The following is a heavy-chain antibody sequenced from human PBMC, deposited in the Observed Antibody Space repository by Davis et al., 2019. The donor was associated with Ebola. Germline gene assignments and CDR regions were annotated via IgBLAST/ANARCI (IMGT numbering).Heavy chain of an antibody. CDR2: TYYSGST. CDR3: AREYCSSTSCGGFDY. Sequence: PSETLSLTCTVSGGSISSYYWSWIRQPPGKGLEWIGYTYYSGSTNYNPSLKSRVTISVDTSKNQFSLKLRSVTAADTAVYYCAREYCSSTSCGGFDYWGQGTLVTVSS. CDR1: GGSISSYY. J-gene: IGHJ4*02. V-gene: IGHV4-59*01. D-gene: IGHD2-2*01.